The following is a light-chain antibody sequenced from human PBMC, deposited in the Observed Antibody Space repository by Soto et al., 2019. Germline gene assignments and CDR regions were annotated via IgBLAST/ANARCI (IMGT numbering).Light chain of an antibody. J-gene: IGLJ3*02. CDR2: LEGDGSY. Sequence: QLVLTQSSSASASLGSSVKLTCTLSSGHSSFIIAWHQQQPGKAPRFLMKLEGDGSYDKGSGVPDRFSGSSSGADRSLTISNLQFEDEADYYCETWDSNTWVFGGGTKLTVL. V-gene: IGLV4-60*02. CDR3: ETWDSNTWV. CDR1: SGHSSFI.